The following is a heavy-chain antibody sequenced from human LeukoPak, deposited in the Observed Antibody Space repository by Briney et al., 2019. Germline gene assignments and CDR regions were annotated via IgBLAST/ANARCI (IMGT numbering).Heavy chain of an antibody. V-gene: IGHV1-2*04. J-gene: IGHJ4*02. D-gene: IGHD3-22*01. Sequence: ASVKVSCKASGYTFSGYYIHWVRQAPGQGLEWMGRIDPNSGVTNYARRFQGWVTMTRDTSIKTAYMELRRLRSDDTAVYYCARVAYFYDSSGECFDYWGQGTRVTVSS. CDR3: ARVAYFYDSSGECFDY. CDR1: GYTFSGYY. CDR2: IDPNSGVT.